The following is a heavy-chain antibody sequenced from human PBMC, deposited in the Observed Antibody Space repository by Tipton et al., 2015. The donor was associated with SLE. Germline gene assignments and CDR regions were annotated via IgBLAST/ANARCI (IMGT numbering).Heavy chain of an antibody. J-gene: IGHJ4*02. D-gene: IGHD2/OR15-2a*01. V-gene: IGHV4-59*11. CDR1: GASITSHF. CDR2: ISDSGKT. Sequence: TLSLTCTVSGASITSHFWSWIRQPPGKGLESIRDISDSGKTNYSPSLKTLVSISVDTSKNELSLKLRSVSAVDTGVYYCARRGVIVPGTVFFDFWGQGSL. CDR3: ARRGVIVPGTVFFDF.